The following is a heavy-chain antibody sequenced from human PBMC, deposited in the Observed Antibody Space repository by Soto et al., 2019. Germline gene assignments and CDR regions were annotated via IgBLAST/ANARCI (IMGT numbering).Heavy chain of an antibody. Sequence: VGPLILSCTASGFTFSSYDMNWVRQPPGTGLEWVSSISTRSSYIYYADSVKGRFTISRDDATNSLYLQINNLRAEDTAVYFCASGFKYPPSDYWGQGTLVPGFS. D-gene: IGHD2-2*01. CDR3: ASGFKYPPSDY. V-gene: IGHV3-21*01. J-gene: IGHJ4*02. CDR2: ISTRSSYI. CDR1: GFTFSSYD.